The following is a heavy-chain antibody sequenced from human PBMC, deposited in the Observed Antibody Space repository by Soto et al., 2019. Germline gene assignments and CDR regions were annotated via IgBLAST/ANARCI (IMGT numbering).Heavy chain of an antibody. J-gene: IGHJ4*02. CDR3: AKDHDEDFGYDLDYFNY. Sequence: EVQLVESGGDLVQPGRSLRLPCSASGFTFNNYAMHWVRQAPGKGLEWVSGISWEGGSIGYADSVKGRFTISRDNAKNSLYQEMNSLRSEDTALYYCAKDHDEDFGYDLDYFNYWGQGTLVTVSS. CDR1: GFTFNNYA. CDR2: ISWEGGSI. D-gene: IGHD5-12*01. V-gene: IGHV3-9*01.